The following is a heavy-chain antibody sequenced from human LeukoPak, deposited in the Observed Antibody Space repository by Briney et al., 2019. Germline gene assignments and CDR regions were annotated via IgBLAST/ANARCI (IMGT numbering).Heavy chain of an antibody. CDR2: ISYDGSNK. CDR3: AKARETWYYDILTGYYYDY. J-gene: IGHJ4*02. D-gene: IGHD3-9*01. V-gene: IGHV3-30*18. Sequence: GGSLRLSCAASGFTFSSYGMHWVRQAPGKGLEWVAVISYDGSNKYYADSVKGRFTISRDNSKNTLYLQMNNLGAEDTAVYYCAKARETWYYDILTGYYYDYWGQGTLVTVSS. CDR1: GFTFSSYG.